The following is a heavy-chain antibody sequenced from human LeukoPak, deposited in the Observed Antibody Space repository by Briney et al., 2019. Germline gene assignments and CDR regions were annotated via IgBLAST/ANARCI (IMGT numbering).Heavy chain of an antibody. CDR2: FDPEDSET. CDR3: ATDPTIIAAPGRY. Sequence: ASVKVSCKVSGYTLTALSMHWVRQAPGKGLEWRGGFDPEDSETIYAQKFQGRVTMTEDTSTDTAYMELSSLRSEDTAVYYCATDPTIIAAPGRYWGQGTLVTVSS. D-gene: IGHD3-22*01. V-gene: IGHV1-24*01. J-gene: IGHJ4*02. CDR1: GYTLTALS.